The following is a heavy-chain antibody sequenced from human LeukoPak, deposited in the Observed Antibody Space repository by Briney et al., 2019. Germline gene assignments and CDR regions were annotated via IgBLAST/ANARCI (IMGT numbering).Heavy chain of an antibody. J-gene: IGHJ4*02. D-gene: IGHD5-24*01. CDR3: ARHVKDGYNFIDY. CDR2: IYRIGNT. CDR1: GDSISSDY. Sequence: SETLSLTCSVSGDSISSDYWSWIRQPPGKGLEWIGYIYRIGNTDYNPSLKSRVTISVDTSKNQFSLKLSSVTAADTAVYYCARHVKDGYNFIDYWGQGTLVTVSS. V-gene: IGHV4-59*08.